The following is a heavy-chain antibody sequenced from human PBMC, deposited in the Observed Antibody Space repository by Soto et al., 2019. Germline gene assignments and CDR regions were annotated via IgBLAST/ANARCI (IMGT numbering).Heavy chain of an antibody. CDR2: ISGSGGST. V-gene: IGHV3-23*01. J-gene: IGHJ4*02. D-gene: IGHD3-22*01. Sequence: GGSLRLSCAASGFTFSSYAMSWVRQAPGKGLEWVSAISGSGGSTYYADSVKGRFTISRDNSKNTLYLQMNSLRAEDTAVYYCAKDYNYYDSSGNFDYWGQGTLVTASS. CDR3: AKDYNYYDSSGNFDY. CDR1: GFTFSSYA.